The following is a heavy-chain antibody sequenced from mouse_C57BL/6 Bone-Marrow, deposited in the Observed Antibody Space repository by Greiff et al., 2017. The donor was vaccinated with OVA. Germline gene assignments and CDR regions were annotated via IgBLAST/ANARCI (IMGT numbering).Heavy chain of an antibody. V-gene: IGHV1-52*01. D-gene: IGHD1-1*01. Sequence: QVQLKQPGAELVRPGSSVKLSCKASGYTFTSYWMHWVKQRPIQGLEWIGNIDPSDSETHYNQKFKDKATLTVDKSSSTAYMQLSSLTSEDSAVYYCARGDYYGSSPHYWGQGTSVTVSS. CDR1: GYTFTSYW. J-gene: IGHJ4*01. CDR2: IDPSDSET. CDR3: ARGDYYGSSPHY.